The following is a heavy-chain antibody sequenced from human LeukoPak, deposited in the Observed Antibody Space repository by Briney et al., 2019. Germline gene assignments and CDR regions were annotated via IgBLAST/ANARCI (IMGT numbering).Heavy chain of an antibody. Sequence: SGGSLRLSCATSGFSFSDYWMSWVRQAPGKGLEWVANIKQDGSEKYYVDSVKGRFTISRDSAKNSLFLQMNSLRAEDTAVYYCARDYDFWSGYPLSYWGQGTLVTVSS. CDR3: ARDYDFWSGYPLSY. CDR2: IKQDGSEK. V-gene: IGHV3-7*01. D-gene: IGHD3-3*01. J-gene: IGHJ4*02. CDR1: GFSFSDYW.